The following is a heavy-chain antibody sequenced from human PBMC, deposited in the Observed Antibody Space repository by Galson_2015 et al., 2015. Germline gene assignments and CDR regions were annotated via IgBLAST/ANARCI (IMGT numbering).Heavy chain of an antibody. V-gene: IGHV3-53*01. Sequence: LRLSCAASGFTVSSNYMSWVRQAPGKGLECVSVIYSGGSTYYADSVKGRFTISRDRSRNTVYLQVNSLRAEDTAVYYCARARFEVYDGYYYYYMDVWGKGTTVTVSS. J-gene: IGHJ6*03. CDR2: IYSGGST. CDR1: GFTVSSNY. CDR3: ARARFEVYDGYYYYYMDV. D-gene: IGHD3-22*01.